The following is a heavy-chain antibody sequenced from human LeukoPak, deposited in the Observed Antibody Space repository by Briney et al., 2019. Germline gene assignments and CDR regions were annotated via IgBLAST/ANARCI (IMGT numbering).Heavy chain of an antibody. J-gene: IGHJ6*02. D-gene: IGHD3-16*01. Sequence: ASVKVSCKASGYTFTSYDINWVRQATGQGLEWMGWMNPNSGNTGYAQKFQGRVTITRNTSISTAYMELSSLRSEDTAVYYCARDLGDYDYVWGTPGDVWGQGTTVTVSS. CDR3: ARDLGDYDYVWGTPGDV. CDR1: GYTFTSYD. CDR2: MNPNSGNT. V-gene: IGHV1-8*03.